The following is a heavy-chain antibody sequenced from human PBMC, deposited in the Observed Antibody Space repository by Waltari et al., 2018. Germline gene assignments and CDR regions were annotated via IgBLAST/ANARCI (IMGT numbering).Heavy chain of an antibody. J-gene: IGHJ4*02. CDR1: GFTVSNNY. Sequence: EVQLVESGGGLIQPGGSLRLSCAASGFTVSNNYMSWVRQAPGKGLEGVSVIYSGGNTYYADSVKGRFTISRDNSKNTLWLQMNSLRAEDTAVYYCARGVDYYGSGSPYYFDYWGQGTLVTVSS. D-gene: IGHD3-10*01. CDR2: IYSGGNT. V-gene: IGHV3-53*01. CDR3: ARGVDYYGSGSPYYFDY.